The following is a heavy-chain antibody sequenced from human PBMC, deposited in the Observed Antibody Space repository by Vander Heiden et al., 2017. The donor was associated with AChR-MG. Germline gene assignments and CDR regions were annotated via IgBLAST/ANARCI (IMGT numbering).Heavy chain of an antibody. V-gene: IGHV3-23*01. J-gene: IGHJ4*02. D-gene: IGHD3-10*01. Sequence: EVQLLESGGGLVQPGGSLRLSCAASGFTFRRYAMSWVRKAPGKGVEWVSTISGSGGSTYYADSVKGRFTISRDNSKNTLYLQMNSLRAEDTAVYYCAKDINPFDYWGQGTLVTVSS. CDR3: AKDINPFDY. CDR2: ISGSGGST. CDR1: GFTFRRYA.